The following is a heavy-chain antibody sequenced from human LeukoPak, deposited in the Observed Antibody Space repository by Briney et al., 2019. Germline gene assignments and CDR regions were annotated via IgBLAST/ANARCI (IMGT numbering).Heavy chain of an antibody. CDR1: GYTFTSYG. CDR2: ISSYNGNT. J-gene: IGHJ4*02. V-gene: IGHV1-18*01. CDR3: ARREQPLDY. D-gene: IGHD6-13*01. Sequence: ASVKVSCKASGYTFTSYGIGGVRQPPGKGLEGMGWISSYNGNTNYEQKLQGRVTMTTDTSTSTAYMELTSLRSDDTAVYYCARREQPLDYWGQGTLVTVSS.